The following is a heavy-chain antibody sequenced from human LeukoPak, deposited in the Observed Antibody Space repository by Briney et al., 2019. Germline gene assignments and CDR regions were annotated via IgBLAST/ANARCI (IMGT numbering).Heavy chain of an antibody. Sequence: ASVKVSCKASGGTFSSYAISWVRQASGQGLEWMGGIIPIFGTANYAQKFQGRVTITADKSTSTAYMELSSLRSEDTAVYYCASPALTGDYYYYYGMDVWGQGTTVTVSS. CDR3: ASPALTGDYYYYYGMDV. CDR1: GGTFSSYA. J-gene: IGHJ6*02. D-gene: IGHD7-27*01. V-gene: IGHV1-69*06. CDR2: IIPIFGTA.